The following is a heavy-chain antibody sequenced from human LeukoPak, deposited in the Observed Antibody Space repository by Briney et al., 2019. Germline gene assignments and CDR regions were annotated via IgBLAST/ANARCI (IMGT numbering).Heavy chain of an antibody. J-gene: IGHJ5*02. CDR2: IIPIFGTA. V-gene: IGHV1-69*13. Sequence: GASVTVSCKASGGTFSSYAISWVRQDPGQGLEWMVGIIPIFGTANYAQKFQGRVTITADESTSTAYMELSSLRSEDTAVYYCASGGYCGGDCYHWFDPWGQGTLVTVSS. CDR1: GGTFSSYA. CDR3: ASGGYCGGDCYHWFDP. D-gene: IGHD2-21*02.